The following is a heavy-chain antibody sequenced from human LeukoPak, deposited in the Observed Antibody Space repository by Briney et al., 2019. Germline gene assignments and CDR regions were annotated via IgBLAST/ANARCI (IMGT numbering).Heavy chain of an antibody. J-gene: IGHJ4*02. D-gene: IGHD3-16*01. Sequence: PGGSLRLSCSVSGFSFSDYAINWVRQAPGKGLEWVAFIRGKAYGETTDYAASVKGRFSISRDEFDSITYLQMNSLKTEDTAVYYCARGSDSNFGARDGFDYWGQGTLVTVFS. CDR1: GFSFSDYA. V-gene: IGHV3-49*04. CDR3: ARGSDSNFGARDGFDY. CDR2: IRGKAYGETT.